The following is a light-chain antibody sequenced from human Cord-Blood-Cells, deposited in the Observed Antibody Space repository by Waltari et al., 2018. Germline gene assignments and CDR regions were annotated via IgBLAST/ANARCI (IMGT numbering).Light chain of an antibody. Sequence: QSALTQPPSASGSPGQPVTISGTGTGSDVGGYNYVPWYHQHPGKAPKLMIYEVSKRPSGVPDRVSGSKSGNTASLTVSGLQAEDEADYYCSSYAGSNNLVFGGGTKLTVL. CDR1: GSDVGGYNY. CDR3: SSYAGSNNLV. J-gene: IGLJ2*01. V-gene: IGLV2-8*01. CDR2: EVS.